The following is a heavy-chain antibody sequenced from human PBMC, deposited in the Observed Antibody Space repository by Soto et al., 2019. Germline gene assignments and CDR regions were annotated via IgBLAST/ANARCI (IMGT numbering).Heavy chain of an antibody. Sequence: SETLSLTCTVSSGSISSYNWNWVRQPPGKGLEWIGFVNYSGSTHYNPSLNSRVTISLDTSKNQFSLKLNSVTAADTAVYYCARENYYALDYWGPGTLVTVSS. V-gene: IGHV4-59*12. D-gene: IGHD3-10*01. CDR1: SGSISSYN. J-gene: IGHJ4*02. CDR3: ARENYYALDY. CDR2: VNYSGST.